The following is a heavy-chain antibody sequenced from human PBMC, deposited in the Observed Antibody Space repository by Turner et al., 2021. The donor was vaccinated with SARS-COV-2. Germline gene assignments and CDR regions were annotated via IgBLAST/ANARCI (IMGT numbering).Heavy chain of an antibody. CDR3: AKDMEQLVPLFDY. D-gene: IGHD6-13*01. CDR1: GFTFSSYG. J-gene: IGHJ4*02. V-gene: IGHV3-30*18. CDR2: ISYDGSNK. Sequence: QVQMVESGDGVVQPGRSLRLSCAASGFTFSSYGMHWVRQAPGKGLEWVAVISYDGSNKYYADSVKGRFTISRDNSKNTLYLQMNSLRAEDTAVYYCAKDMEQLVPLFDYWGQGTLVTVSS.